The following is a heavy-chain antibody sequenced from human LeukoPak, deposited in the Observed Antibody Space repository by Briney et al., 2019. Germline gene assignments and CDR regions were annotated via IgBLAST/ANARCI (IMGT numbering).Heavy chain of an antibody. CDR2: IYYSGST. CDR1: GDSIRNNY. V-gene: IGHV4-59*08. Sequence: SETLSLTCSVSGDSIRNNYWSWIRQPPGKGLEWIGYIYYSGSTNYNPSLKSRVTISVDTSKSQFSLKLSSVTAADTAVYYCARRFPWFDPWGQGTLVTVSS. J-gene: IGHJ5*02. CDR3: ARRFPWFDP.